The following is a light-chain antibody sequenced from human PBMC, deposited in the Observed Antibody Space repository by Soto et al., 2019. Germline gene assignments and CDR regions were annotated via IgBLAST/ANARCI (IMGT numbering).Light chain of an antibody. CDR2: SNN. CDR1: SSNIGSNT. V-gene: IGLV1-44*01. Sequence: QSVLTQPPSASGTPGQRVTISCSGSSSNIGSNTVNWYQQLPGTAPKLLIYSNNQRPSGVPDRFSGSESGTSASLAISGLQSEDEADYYCAAWEDSLNGPVVFGGGTKLTVL. CDR3: AAWEDSLNGPVV. J-gene: IGLJ2*01.